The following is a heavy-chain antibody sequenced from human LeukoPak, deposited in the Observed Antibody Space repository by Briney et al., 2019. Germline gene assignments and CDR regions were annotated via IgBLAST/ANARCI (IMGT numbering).Heavy chain of an antibody. J-gene: IGHJ4*02. CDR3: ARAYVWGSYRRREQEHFDY. CDR2: IYHSGST. Sequence: PSETLSLTCTVSGYSISSGYYWGWIRQPPGKGLEWIGSIYHSGSTYYNPSLKSRVTISVDTSKNQFSLKLSSVTAADTAVYYCARAYVWGSYRRREQEHFDYWGQGTLVTVSS. V-gene: IGHV4-38-2*02. CDR1: GYSISSGYY. D-gene: IGHD3-16*02.